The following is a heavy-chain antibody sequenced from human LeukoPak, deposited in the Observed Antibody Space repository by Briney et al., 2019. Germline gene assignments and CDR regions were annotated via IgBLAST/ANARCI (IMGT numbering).Heavy chain of an antibody. CDR3: AKAIWNSGSYPASVDAFDI. D-gene: IGHD1-26*01. J-gene: IGHJ3*02. V-gene: IGHV3-23*01. Sequence: GGSLRLSCAASGFTFSSYAMSWVRQAPGKGLEWVSAISGSGGSTYYADSVKGRFTISRDNSKNTLYLQMNSLRAEDTAVYYCAKAIWNSGSYPASVDAFDIWGQGTMVTVSS. CDR1: GFTFSSYA. CDR2: ISGSGGST.